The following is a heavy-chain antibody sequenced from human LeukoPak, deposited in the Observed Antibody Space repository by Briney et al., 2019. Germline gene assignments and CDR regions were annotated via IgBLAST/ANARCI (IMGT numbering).Heavy chain of an antibody. Sequence: GSLRLSCAASGLTVSSNYMSWIRQPPGKGLEWIGYIYYSGSTNYNPSLKSRVTISVDTSKNQSSLKLSSVTAADTAVYYCARGIGSGWYEEFDYWGQGTLVTVSS. J-gene: IGHJ4*02. V-gene: IGHV4-59*02. D-gene: IGHD6-19*01. CDR1: GLTVSSNY. CDR2: IYYSGST. CDR3: ARGIGSGWYEEFDY.